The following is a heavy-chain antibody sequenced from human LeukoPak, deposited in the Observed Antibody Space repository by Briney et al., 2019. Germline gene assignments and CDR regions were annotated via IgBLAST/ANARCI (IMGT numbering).Heavy chain of an antibody. Sequence: ASVKVSCKASGYTFTGYFMHWVRQAHGPGLEWVGWINPNSGGTNYAQKFQGRVTMTKDTSISTAYMELSRLRSDDTAVYYCARSGSGYYYPPYDYWGQGTLVTVSS. D-gene: IGHD3-22*01. J-gene: IGHJ4*02. V-gene: IGHV1-2*02. CDR2: INPNSGGT. CDR1: GYTFTGYF. CDR3: ARSGSGYYYPPYDY.